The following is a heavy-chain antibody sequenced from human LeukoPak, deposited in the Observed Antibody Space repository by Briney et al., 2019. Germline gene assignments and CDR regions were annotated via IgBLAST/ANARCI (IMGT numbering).Heavy chain of an antibody. D-gene: IGHD6-13*01. Sequence: PGGSLRLSCAASGFTVSSNYMSWVRRAPGKGLEWVSVIYSGGSTYYADSVKGRFTISRDNSKNTLYLQMNSLRAEDTAVYYCARDLAAAGTGDYWGQGTLVTVSS. J-gene: IGHJ4*02. CDR1: GFTVSSNY. CDR3: ARDLAAAGTGDY. V-gene: IGHV3-53*01. CDR2: IYSGGST.